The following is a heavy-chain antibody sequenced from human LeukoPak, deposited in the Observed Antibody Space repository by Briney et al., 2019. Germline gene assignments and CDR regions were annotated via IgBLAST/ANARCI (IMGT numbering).Heavy chain of an antibody. D-gene: IGHD6-6*01. CDR2: ISYDGSNK. CDR1: GFTFSSYA. J-gene: IGHJ4*02. CDR3: ARENRIAAPFDY. Sequence: GGSLRLSCAASGFTFSSYAMHWVRQAPGKGLEWVAVISYDGSNKYYADSVKGRFTISRDNSKNTLYLQMNSLRDEDTAVYYCARENRIAAPFDYWGQGTLVIVSS. V-gene: IGHV3-30-3*01.